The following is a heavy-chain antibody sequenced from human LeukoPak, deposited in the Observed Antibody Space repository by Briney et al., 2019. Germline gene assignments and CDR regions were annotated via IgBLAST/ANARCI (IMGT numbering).Heavy chain of an antibody. J-gene: IGHJ3*02. CDR2: ISGSSDNT. D-gene: IGHD4-23*01. CDR3: AKDLMTVVTPDDAFDI. CDR1: GGSISSSSYY. V-gene: IGHV3-23*01. Sequence: PSETLSLTCTVSGGSISSSSYYWGWIRQPPGKGLEWVSSISGSSDNTNYADSVKGRFTISRDNSKNTLYLQMNSLRAEDTAVYYCAKDLMTVVTPDDAFDIWGQGTMVTVSS.